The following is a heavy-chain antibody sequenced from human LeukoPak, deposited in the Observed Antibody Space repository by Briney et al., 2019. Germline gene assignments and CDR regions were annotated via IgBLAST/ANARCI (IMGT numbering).Heavy chain of an antibody. Sequence: SETLSLTCTVSGGSISSYYWSWIRQPPGKGLEWIGYIYYSGSTNYNPSLKSRVTISVDTSKNQFSLKLSSVAAADTAVYYCARYYYDSSGYHSLFGYWGQGTLVTVSS. CDR2: IYYSGST. D-gene: IGHD3-22*01. CDR1: GGSISSYY. V-gene: IGHV4-59*01. CDR3: ARYYYDSSGYHSLFGY. J-gene: IGHJ4*02.